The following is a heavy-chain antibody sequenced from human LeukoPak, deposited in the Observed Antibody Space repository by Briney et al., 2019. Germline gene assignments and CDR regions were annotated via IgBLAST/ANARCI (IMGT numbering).Heavy chain of an antibody. D-gene: IGHD2-15*01. Sequence: WGSLRLSCAASGFTFSSYSMNWVRQAPGKGLEWVSSISSSSSYIYYADSVKGRFTISRDNAKNSLYLQMNSLRAEDTAVYYCARLGLGYCSGGSCSPFDYWGQGPLVIVSA. CDR2: ISSSSSYI. V-gene: IGHV3-21*01. CDR1: GFTFSSYS. CDR3: ARLGLGYCSGGSCSPFDY. J-gene: IGHJ4*02.